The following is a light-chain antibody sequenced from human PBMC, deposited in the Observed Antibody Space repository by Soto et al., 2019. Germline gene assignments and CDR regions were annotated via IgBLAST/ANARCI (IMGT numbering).Light chain of an antibody. J-gene: IGLJ2*01. CDR1: NIGSKS. Sequence: SYELTQSPSMSVAPGQTATITCGGNNIGSKSVQWYQQKSGPAPVLVVYDDTDRPSGIPERFSGSNSGNTATLTISRVEAEDEADYACQVWDSGPDHVGFGGGTQLTVL. CDR3: QVWDSGPDHVG. CDR2: DDT. V-gene: IGLV3-21*02.